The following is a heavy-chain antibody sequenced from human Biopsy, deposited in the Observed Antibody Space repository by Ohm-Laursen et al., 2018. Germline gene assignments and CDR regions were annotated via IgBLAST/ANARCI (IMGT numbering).Heavy chain of an antibody. CDR3: AKQWSYYESFTQHYRGDFDY. CDR2: ISYSGCT. D-gene: IGHD3-16*01. CDR1: GGSISSSY. V-gene: IGHV4-59*08. J-gene: IGHJ4*02. Sequence: SETLSLTCSVSGGSISSSYWSWIRQPPGKGLEGIGDISYSGCTSNNPSLKSRVTISADTSKNQLSLTLSSLTAADTAVYFCAKQWSYYESFTQHYRGDFDYWGQGTLVIVSS.